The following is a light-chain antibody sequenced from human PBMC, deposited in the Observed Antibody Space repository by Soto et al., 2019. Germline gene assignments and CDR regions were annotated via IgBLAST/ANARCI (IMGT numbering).Light chain of an antibody. J-gene: IGKJ4*01. CDR3: QLYNNFSPLA. Sequence: DIQLTQSPSSLSASVGDRVTITCQASQDISNYLNWYEQKPGKAPNLLIFDASKLKTAVPSRFSGRGSGTVFTFTISRLQPEDVATYFCQLYNNFSPLAFGGGTNVEIK. CDR2: DAS. V-gene: IGKV1-33*01. CDR1: QDISNY.